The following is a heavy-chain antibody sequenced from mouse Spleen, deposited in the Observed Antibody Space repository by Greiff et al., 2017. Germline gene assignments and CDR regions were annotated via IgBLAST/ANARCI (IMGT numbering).Heavy chain of an antibody. CDR3: ARHHYYDAMDY. D-gene: IGHD1-2*01. V-gene: IGHV5-6*01. CDR2: ISSGGSYT. CDR1: GFTFSSYG. Sequence: EVKLMESGGDLVKPGGSLKLSCAASGFTFSSYGMSWVRQTPDKRLEWVATISSGGSYTYYPDSVKGRFTISRDNAKNTLYLQMSSLKSEDTAMYYCARHHYYDAMDYWGQGTSVTVSS. J-gene: IGHJ4*01.